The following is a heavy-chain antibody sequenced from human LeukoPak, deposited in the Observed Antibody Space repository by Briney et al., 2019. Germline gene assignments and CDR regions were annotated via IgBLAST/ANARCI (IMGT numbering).Heavy chain of an antibody. CDR2: ISAYNGNT. D-gene: IGHD1-14*01. Sequence: ASVKVSCKTSGYTFTTYGISWVRQAPGQGLEWMGWISAYNGNTNYGQKFQGSGLIDRDTFTSKAYIEVRGLRSNDQAVYYCAGCRSQENSMMRAGYWFDPWGQGTLVTVSS. V-gene: IGHV1-18*01. CDR1: GYTFTTYG. CDR3: AGCRSQENSMMRAGYWFDP. J-gene: IGHJ5*02.